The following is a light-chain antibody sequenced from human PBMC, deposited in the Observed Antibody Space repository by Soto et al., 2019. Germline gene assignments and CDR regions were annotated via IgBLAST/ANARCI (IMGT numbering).Light chain of an antibody. CDR2: EVS. Sequence: QSVLTQPASVSGSPGQSITISCTGTSSDVGGYNYVSWYQQHPGKAPKLMIYEVSNRPSGVSNRFSGSKSGNTASLTISGLQAEDEADYYCSSYTSSSTFGFGGGTKVTVL. V-gene: IGLV2-14*01. CDR3: SSYTSSSTFG. CDR1: SSDVGGYNY. J-gene: IGLJ2*01.